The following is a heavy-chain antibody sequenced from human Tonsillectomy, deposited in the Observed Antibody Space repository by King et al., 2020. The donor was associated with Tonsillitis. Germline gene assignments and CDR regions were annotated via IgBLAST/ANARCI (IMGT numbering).Heavy chain of an antibody. CDR2: VHFNGNT. CDR1: GDSLNTGTYS. CDR3: ATCLSGGTCYP. Sequence: QLQESGPGVVRPSQTLSLTCDVSGDSLNTGTYSWPWIRQAPEQGLEWIGYVHFNGNTKYNPSLKSRLSISIDTSRNQFSLKLTSVTAADTAVYYCATCLSGGTCYPWGRGTLVTVSS. D-gene: IGHD2-15*01. J-gene: IGHJ5*02. V-gene: IGHV4-30-4*07.